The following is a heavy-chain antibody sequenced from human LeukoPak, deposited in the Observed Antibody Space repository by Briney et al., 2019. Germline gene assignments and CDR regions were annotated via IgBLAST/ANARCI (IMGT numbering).Heavy chain of an antibody. CDR2: VNAKTGGT. J-gene: IGHJ6*02. CDR1: GYTFSDYF. D-gene: IGHD2/OR15-2a*01. CDR3: ARDKYRPDYYGMDV. V-gene: IGHV1-2*06. Sequence: GASVRVSCKTSGYTFSDYFMQWVRQAPGQGLEWMGRVNAKTGGTHYSEKFLDRVTMTSDTSISTVYMELRGLRSDDTAVYYCARDKYRPDYYGMDVWGQGTTVTVSS.